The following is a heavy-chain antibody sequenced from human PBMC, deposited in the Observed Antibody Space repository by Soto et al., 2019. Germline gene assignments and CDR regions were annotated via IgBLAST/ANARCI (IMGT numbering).Heavy chain of an antibody. CDR2: MFYSGLT. J-gene: IGHJ6*02. Sequence: SETLSLTCSVSGYSVTSSDYYWAWIRQPPGKGLEWIGSMFYSGLTYYNPSLKSRVTLSVDTSKNQFSVRLNSVTAADTAVYYCAPLSVSLSGPYGIHVWGQGTTVAVSS. CDR3: APLSVSLSGPYGIHV. D-gene: IGHD2-15*01. CDR1: GYSVTSSDYY. V-gene: IGHV4-39*01.